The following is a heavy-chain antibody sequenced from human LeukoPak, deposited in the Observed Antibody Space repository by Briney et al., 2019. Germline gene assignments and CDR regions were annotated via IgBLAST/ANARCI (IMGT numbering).Heavy chain of an antibody. Sequence: SETLSLTCTVSGASISTYYWSWIRQPPGKGLEWLGYIYFTGSTNYNPSLESRISISVDTSTKQFSLKLTSVTAADTAMYYCARVDYGGIYWGQGTLVTVSS. CDR2: IYFTGST. V-gene: IGHV4-59*01. D-gene: IGHD4-23*01. CDR3: ARVDYGGIY. CDR1: GASISTYY. J-gene: IGHJ4*02.